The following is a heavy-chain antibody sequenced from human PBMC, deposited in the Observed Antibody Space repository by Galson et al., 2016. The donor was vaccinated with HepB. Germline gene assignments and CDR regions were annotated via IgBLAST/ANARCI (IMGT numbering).Heavy chain of an antibody. Sequence: SLRLSCAASGFSFSDCNMNWVRQAPGKGLEWISYISGSGAATYYAGSVKGRFTISRDNVKNSLDLQMNSLRDEDTAVYYCARHWGRWQNDYWGQGTLVTVSS. V-gene: IGHV3-48*02. CDR1: GFSFSDCN. D-gene: IGHD4-23*01. CDR2: ISGSGAAT. J-gene: IGHJ4*02. CDR3: ARHWGRWQNDY.